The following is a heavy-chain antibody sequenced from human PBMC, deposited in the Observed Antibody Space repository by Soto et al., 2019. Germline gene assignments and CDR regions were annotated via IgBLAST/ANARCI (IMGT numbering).Heavy chain of an antibody. V-gene: IGHV3-43*01. Sequence: CMRLSCAASGFSFEDYTMHWVRHTPGKGPEWISLISWDGGRTLYSDSVKGRFIISRDNSKHSLYLQMNSLTTEDTALYFCATDSYDVCTGRQRYFDHWGQVTLVTVSS. CDR3: ATDSYDVCTGRQRYFDH. J-gene: IGHJ4*02. CDR1: GFSFEDYT. CDR2: ISWDGGRT. D-gene: IGHD3-9*01.